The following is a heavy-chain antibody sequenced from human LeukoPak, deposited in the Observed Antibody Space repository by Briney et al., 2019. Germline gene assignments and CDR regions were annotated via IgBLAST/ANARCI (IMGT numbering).Heavy chain of an antibody. J-gene: IGHJ4*02. Sequence: SETLSLTCTVSGGSISSSSYYWGWIRQPPGKGLEWIGSIYYGGSTYYNPSLKSRVTISVDTSKNQFSLKLSSVTAADTAVYYCARVILTGYYPLDYWGQGTLVTVSS. CDR1: GGSISSSSYY. D-gene: IGHD3-9*01. V-gene: IGHV4-39*01. CDR3: ARVILTGYYPLDY. CDR2: IYYGGST.